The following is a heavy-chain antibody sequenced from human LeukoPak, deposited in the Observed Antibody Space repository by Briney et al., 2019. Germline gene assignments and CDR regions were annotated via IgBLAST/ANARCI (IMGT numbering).Heavy chain of an antibody. CDR1: GYTFTSYG. Sequence: ASVKVSCKASGYTFTSYGISWVRQAPGQGLEWMGWISAYSGNTNYAQKLQGRVTMTTDTSTSTAYMELRSLRSDDTAVYYCARAARCSSTSCYGLFYYYYGMDVWGQGTTVTVSS. V-gene: IGHV1-18*01. J-gene: IGHJ6*02. CDR2: ISAYSGNT. D-gene: IGHD2-2*01. CDR3: ARAARCSSTSCYGLFYYYYGMDV.